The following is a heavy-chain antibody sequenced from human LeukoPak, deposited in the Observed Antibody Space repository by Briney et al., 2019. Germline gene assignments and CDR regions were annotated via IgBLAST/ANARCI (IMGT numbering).Heavy chain of an antibody. V-gene: IGHV1-2*02. CDR1: GYTFTGQY. CDR3: ARGSLPFVDIVATIKDWLDP. Sequence: ASVKVSCKASGYTFTGQYMHWVRQAPGQGLEWMGWINPNSGGTNYAQKFQGRVTMTRDTSISTAYMELSRLRSDDTAVYYCARGSLPFVDIVATIKDWLDPWGQGTLVTVSS. D-gene: IGHD5-12*01. CDR2: INPNSGGT. J-gene: IGHJ5*02.